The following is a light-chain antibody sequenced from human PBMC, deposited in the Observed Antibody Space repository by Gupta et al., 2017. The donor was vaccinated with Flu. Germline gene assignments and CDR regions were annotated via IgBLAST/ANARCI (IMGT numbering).Light chain of an antibody. CDR3: NSFTSSGTYV. CDR1: SSDVGGYNY. Sequence: QSALTQPASVSGSPGQSITISCTGTSSDVGGYNYVSWFQQHPGKAPKLMIYDVSNRPSGVSNRFSGSKSGNTASLTIPGLQAEDEADYYCNSFTSSGTYVFGTGTKVTVL. V-gene: IGLV2-14*01. CDR2: DVS. J-gene: IGLJ1*01.